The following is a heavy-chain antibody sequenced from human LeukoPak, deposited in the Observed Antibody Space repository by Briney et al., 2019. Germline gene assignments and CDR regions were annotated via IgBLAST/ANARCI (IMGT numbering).Heavy chain of an antibody. CDR2: IHPDGTET. J-gene: IGHJ4*02. CDR3: VRERAGFDY. CDR1: GFTFSAYW. V-gene: IGHV3-7*01. Sequence: GGSLRLSCEGSGFTFSAYWMSWVRQIPGTGLQWVAKIHPDGTETHYADSVKGRFTFSRDNAKNSMYLQMNSLTADDTAVYYCVRERAGFDYWGQGTLVTVSS.